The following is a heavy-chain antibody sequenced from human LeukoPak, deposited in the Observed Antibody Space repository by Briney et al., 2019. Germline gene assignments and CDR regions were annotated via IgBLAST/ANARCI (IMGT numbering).Heavy chain of an antibody. CDR1: GFTFSSYG. J-gene: IGHJ4*02. V-gene: IGHV3-30*18. Sequence: PGGSLRLSCAVSGFTFSSYGMHWVRQAPGKGLEWVAVISYDGSNKYYADSVKGRFTISRDNSKNTLYLQMNSLRAEDTAVYYCAKGSSSGWYVFYFDYWGQGTLVTVSS. D-gene: IGHD6-19*01. CDR3: AKGSSSGWYVFYFDY. CDR2: ISYDGSNK.